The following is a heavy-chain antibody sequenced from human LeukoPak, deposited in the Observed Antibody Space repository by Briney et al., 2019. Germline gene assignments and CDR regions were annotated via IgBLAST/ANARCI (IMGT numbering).Heavy chain of an antibody. Sequence: SETLSLTCAVYGGSFSGYYWTWIRQPPGKGLEWIGEINHSGSTNYNSSLKSRVTISIDTSKNQFSPKLSSVTAADTAVYYCASLPDYDSGNWFDPWGQGTLVTVSS. J-gene: IGHJ5*02. CDR1: GGSFSGYY. V-gene: IGHV4-34*01. D-gene: IGHD3-16*01. CDR3: ASLPDYDSGNWFDP. CDR2: INHSGST.